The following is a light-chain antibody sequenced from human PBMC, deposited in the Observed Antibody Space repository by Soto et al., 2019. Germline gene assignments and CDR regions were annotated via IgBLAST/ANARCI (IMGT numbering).Light chain of an antibody. J-gene: IGKJ1*01. CDR3: QHFHNWPPWT. Sequence: EVVMTQSPDTLSVSPGERATLSCRASQSVSSSLAWYQQKPGQAPRLLIYGASTRATGVPARFSGSGSGTEVTLTISSLQSEDVAVYYCQHFHNWPPWTFGQGTRVEIQ. V-gene: IGKV3-15*01. CDR1: QSVSSS. CDR2: GAS.